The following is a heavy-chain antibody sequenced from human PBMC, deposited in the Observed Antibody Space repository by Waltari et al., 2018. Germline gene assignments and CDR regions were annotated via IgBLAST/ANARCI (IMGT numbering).Heavy chain of an antibody. J-gene: IGHJ4*02. CDR1: GFTFTNHA. V-gene: IGHV3-30*03. CDR2: IAYDGKTD. Sequence: QVELVESGGGVVQPGRSLRLSCEGSGFTFTNHAMHWVRQAPGKGLEWLACIAYDGKTDCYSDSVKGRFTISRDNSKSTLHLQMNRLKTEDTASYFCARGRFLEWLFLDFWGQGALVTVSS. CDR3: ARGRFLEWLFLDF. D-gene: IGHD3-3*01.